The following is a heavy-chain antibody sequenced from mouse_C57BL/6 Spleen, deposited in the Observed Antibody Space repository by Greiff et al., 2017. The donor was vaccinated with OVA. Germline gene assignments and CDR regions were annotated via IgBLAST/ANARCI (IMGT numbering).Heavy chain of an antibody. Sequence: VQLQQSGPELVKPGASVKMSCKASGYTFTDYNMHWVKQSHGKSLEWIGYINPNNGGTSYNQKFKGKDTLTVNKSSSTAYMELRSLTSKDSAVYYCARGSYGSSYWYFDVWGTGTTVTVSS. D-gene: IGHD1-1*01. J-gene: IGHJ1*03. CDR3: ARGSYGSSYWYFDV. V-gene: IGHV1-22*01. CDR2: INPNNGGT. CDR1: GYTFTDYN.